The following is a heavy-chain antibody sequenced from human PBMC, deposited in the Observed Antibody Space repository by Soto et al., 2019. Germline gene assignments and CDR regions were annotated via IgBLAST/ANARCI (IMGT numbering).Heavy chain of an antibody. CDR1: GFTFSSYA. CDR2: ISGSGGCT. V-gene: IGHV3-23*01. D-gene: IGHD2-21*02. J-gene: IGHJ4*02. Sequence: GGSLRLSCAASGFTFSSYAMSWVRQAPGKGLEWVSAISGSGGCTYYADSLKGRFTISRDNSKNTLYLQMNSLRAEDTAVYYCAKDRRRLVTVIREGFYWGQGTLVTVSS. CDR3: AKDRRRLVTVIREGFY.